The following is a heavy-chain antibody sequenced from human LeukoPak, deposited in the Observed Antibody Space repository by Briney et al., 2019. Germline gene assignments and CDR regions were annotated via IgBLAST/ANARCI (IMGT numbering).Heavy chain of an antibody. Sequence: SETLSLTCAVSGYSISSGYYWGWIRQPPGKGLEWIGSIYHSGSTYYNPSLKSQVTISVDTSKNQFSLKLSSVTAADTAVYYCARVGSYYYDSSGYYTFDHWGQGTLVTVSS. V-gene: IGHV4-38-2*01. CDR1: GYSISSGYY. J-gene: IGHJ4*02. CDR2: IYHSGST. CDR3: ARVGSYYYDSSGYYTFDH. D-gene: IGHD3-22*01.